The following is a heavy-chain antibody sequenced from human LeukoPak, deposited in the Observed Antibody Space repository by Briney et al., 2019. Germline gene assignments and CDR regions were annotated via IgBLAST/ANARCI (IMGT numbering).Heavy chain of an antibody. D-gene: IGHD3-22*01. CDR2: IIPIFGTA. Sequence: SVKVSCTASGGTFSSYAISWVRQAPGQGLEWMGGIIPIFGTANYAQKFQGRVTITADESTSTAYMELSSLRSEDTAVYYCARDYNDYYDSSGYVSYFDYWGQGTLVTVSS. V-gene: IGHV1-69*13. CDR3: ARDYNDYYDSSGYVSYFDY. CDR1: GGTFSSYA. J-gene: IGHJ4*02.